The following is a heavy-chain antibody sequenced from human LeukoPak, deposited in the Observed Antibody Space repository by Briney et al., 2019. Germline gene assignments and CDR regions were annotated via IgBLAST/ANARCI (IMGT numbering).Heavy chain of an antibody. CDR2: ISSSGSTI. Sequence: GGSLRLSCAASGFTFSSYEMNWVRQAPGKGLEWVSYISSSGSTIYYADSVKGRFTISRDNAKNSLYLQMNSLRAEDTAVYYCARAQTGTTTPVDYWGQGTLVTVSS. CDR1: GFTFSSYE. D-gene: IGHD1-1*01. CDR3: ARAQTGTTTPVDY. V-gene: IGHV3-48*03. J-gene: IGHJ4*02.